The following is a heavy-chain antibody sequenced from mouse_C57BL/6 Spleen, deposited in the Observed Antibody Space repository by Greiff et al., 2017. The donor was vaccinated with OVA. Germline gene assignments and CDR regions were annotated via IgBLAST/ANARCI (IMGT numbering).Heavy chain of an antibody. V-gene: IGHV1-61*01. CDR1: GYTFTSYW. Sequence: QVQLQQPGAELVRPGSSVKLSCKASGYTFTSYWMDWVKQRPGQGLEWIGNIYPSDSETHYNQKFKDKATLTVDKSSSTAYMQLSSLTSEDSAVYYCARREYSWFAYWGQGTLVTVSA. CDR2: IYPSDSET. D-gene: IGHD5-1*01. J-gene: IGHJ3*01. CDR3: ARREYSWFAY.